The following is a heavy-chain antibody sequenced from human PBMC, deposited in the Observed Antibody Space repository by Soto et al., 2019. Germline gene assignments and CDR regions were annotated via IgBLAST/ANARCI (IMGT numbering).Heavy chain of an antibody. V-gene: IGHV4-39*01. CDR3: ARVSGIYYYGMDV. Sequence: PSETLSLTCTVSGASISSSSYYWGWIRQPPGKGLEWIGSIYYSGSTYYNPSLKSRVTISVDTSKNQFSLKLSSVTAADTAVYYCARVSGIYYYGMDVWGQGTTVTVSS. CDR1: GASISSSSYY. CDR2: IYYSGST. D-gene: IGHD3-10*01. J-gene: IGHJ6*02.